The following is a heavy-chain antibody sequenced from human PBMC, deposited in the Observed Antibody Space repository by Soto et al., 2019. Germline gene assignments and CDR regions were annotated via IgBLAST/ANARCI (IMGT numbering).Heavy chain of an antibody. CDR3: LSQRTPVPTQAYFDY. D-gene: IGHD2-15*01. J-gene: IGHJ4*02. V-gene: IGHV4-39*01. CDR1: GGSVTNSSYY. CDR2: VYYRGRS. Sequence: SETLSLTCTVSGGSVTNSSYYWGWIRQSPGKGLEWIGSVYYRGRSYSRSSVKSRVTISVDTSKNRFSLSLNSVTASDTAVYFCLSQRTPVPTQAYFDYWGPGALVTVSS.